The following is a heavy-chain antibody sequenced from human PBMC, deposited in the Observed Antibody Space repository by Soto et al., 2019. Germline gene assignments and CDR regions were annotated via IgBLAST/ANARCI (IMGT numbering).Heavy chain of an antibody. CDR3: VKGEYYYDSSGYYPFDY. J-gene: IGHJ4*02. CDR2: ISLNGDNT. D-gene: IGHD3-22*01. V-gene: IGHV3-64*01. Sequence: GGSLRLSCAASGFTFSIYVMHWVRQAPGKGLEYVSAISLNGDNTYYANSVKGRFTISRDNSKNTQYLQMSSLRADDTAVYYCVKGEYYYDSSGYYPFDYWGQGTLVTVSS. CDR1: GFTFSIYV.